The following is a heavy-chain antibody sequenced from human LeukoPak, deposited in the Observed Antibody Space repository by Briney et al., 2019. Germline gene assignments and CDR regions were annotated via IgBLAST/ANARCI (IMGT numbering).Heavy chain of an antibody. V-gene: IGHV4-61*01. Sequence: SETLSLTCTVSGGSISSGSYYWNWIRQPPGKGLEWIGYIYYSGSTNYNPSLTGRVTISVDTSKNQFSLKLSSVTAADTAVYYCAREYNYYDSSGWDAFEIWGQGTMVTVSS. CDR3: AREYNYYDSSGWDAFEI. CDR1: GGSISSGSYY. J-gene: IGHJ3*02. CDR2: IYYSGST. D-gene: IGHD3-22*01.